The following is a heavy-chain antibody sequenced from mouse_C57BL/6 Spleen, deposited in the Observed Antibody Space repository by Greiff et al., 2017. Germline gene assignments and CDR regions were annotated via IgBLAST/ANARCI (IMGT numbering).Heavy chain of an antibody. CDR1: GYTFTSYW. Sequence: QVQLQQPGAELVKPGASVKMSCKASGYTFTSYWITWVKQRPGQGLEWIGDIYPGSGSTKYNEKFKSKATLTVDTSASTASMQLSSLTSEDSAVYYCAREGIDTRAMDYWGQGTSVTVSS. CDR3: AREGIDTRAMDY. V-gene: IGHV1-55*01. J-gene: IGHJ4*01. CDR2: IYPGSGST.